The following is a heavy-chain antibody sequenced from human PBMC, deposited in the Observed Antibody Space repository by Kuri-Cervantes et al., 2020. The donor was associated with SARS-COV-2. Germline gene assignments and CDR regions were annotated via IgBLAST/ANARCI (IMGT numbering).Heavy chain of an antibody. CDR1: GFTFSSYA. D-gene: IGHD3-16*01. CDR3: AREHLGVGAFDI. CDR2: ISYDGSNK. V-gene: IGHV3-30-3*01. J-gene: IGHJ3*02. Sequence: GGSLRLSCAASGFTFSSYAMHWVRQAPGKGLEWVAVISYDGSNKYYADSVKGRFTISRDNSKNTLYLQMNSLRAEDTAAYYCAREHLGVGAFDIWGQGTMVTVSS.